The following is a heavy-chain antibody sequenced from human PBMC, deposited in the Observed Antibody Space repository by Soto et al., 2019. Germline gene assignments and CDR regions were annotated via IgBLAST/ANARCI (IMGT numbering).Heavy chain of an antibody. Sequence: QVQLVESGGGVVQPGRSLRLSCAASGFTFSSYAMHWVRQAPGKGLEWVAVMSYDGSNKYYADSVKGRFTISRDNSKNTLYLQMNSLRAEDTAVYYCARGNTAMVGYYFDYWGQGTLVTVSS. D-gene: IGHD5-18*01. V-gene: IGHV3-30-3*01. CDR2: MSYDGSNK. CDR1: GFTFSSYA. CDR3: ARGNTAMVGYYFDY. J-gene: IGHJ4*02.